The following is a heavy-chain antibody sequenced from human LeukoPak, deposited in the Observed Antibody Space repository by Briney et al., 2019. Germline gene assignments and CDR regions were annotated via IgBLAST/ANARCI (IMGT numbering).Heavy chain of an antibody. CDR1: GYRFTSYG. Sequence: GASVKVSCKASGYRFTSYGISWVRQAPGQGLEWMGWISAYNGNTNYAQKLEGRVTMPTDTSTSTAYMELRSLRSDDTAVYYCARGGDGDILTGLVFDYWGQGTLVTVSS. CDR3: ARGGDGDILTGLVFDY. J-gene: IGHJ4*02. D-gene: IGHD3-9*01. CDR2: ISAYNGNT. V-gene: IGHV1-18*01.